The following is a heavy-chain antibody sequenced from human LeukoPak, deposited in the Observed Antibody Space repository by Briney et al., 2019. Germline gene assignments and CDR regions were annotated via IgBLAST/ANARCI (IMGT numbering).Heavy chain of an antibody. CDR3: AKAVAGTDPPFDY. Sequence: PGGSLRLSCAASGFTFSSYGMHWVRQAPGKGLEWVAVIWYDGSNKYYADSVKGRFTISRDNSKNTLYLQMNSLRAEDTAVYYCAKAVAGTDPPFDYWGQGTLVTVSS. D-gene: IGHD6-19*01. J-gene: IGHJ4*02. V-gene: IGHV3-33*06. CDR1: GFTFSSYG. CDR2: IWYDGSNK.